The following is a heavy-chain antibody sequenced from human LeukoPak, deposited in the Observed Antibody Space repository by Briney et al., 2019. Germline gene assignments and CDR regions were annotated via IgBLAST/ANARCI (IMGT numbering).Heavy chain of an antibody. CDR2: ISAYNGNT. D-gene: IGHD3-3*01. V-gene: IGHV1-18*01. J-gene: IGHJ4*02. CDR3: ARGTTYDFWSGYYPLFDY. Sequence: ASVKVSCKASGYTFTSYGISWVRQAPGQGLEWMGWISAYNGNTNYAQKLQGRVTMTTDTSTSTAYMELRGLRSDDTAVYYCARGTTYDFWSGYYPLFDYWGQGTLVTVSS. CDR1: GYTFTSYG.